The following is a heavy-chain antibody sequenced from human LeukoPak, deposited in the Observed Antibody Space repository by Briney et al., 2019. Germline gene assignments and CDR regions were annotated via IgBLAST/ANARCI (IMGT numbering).Heavy chain of an antibody. D-gene: IGHD6-19*01. CDR3: ATRLFYSSVWYGIDY. V-gene: IGHV3-23*01. J-gene: IGHJ4*02. CDR1: GFTFSSYA. Sequence: PGGSLRLSCAASGFTFSSYAMSWVRQAPAKGLEWVSVITGSGGSTFYADSVKGRFTISRDNSKKTVNLQMKSLRAEDTAVYYCATRLFYSSVWYGIDYWGQGTLVTVSS. CDR2: ITGSGGST.